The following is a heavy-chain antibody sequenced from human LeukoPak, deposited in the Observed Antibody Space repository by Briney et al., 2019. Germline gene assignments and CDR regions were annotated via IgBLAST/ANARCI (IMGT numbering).Heavy chain of an antibody. CDR3: ARGDIRFDY. D-gene: IGHD2-15*01. CDR1: GGSISSYY. Sequence: PSETLSLTCTVSGGSISSYYWSWIRQPPGKGLEWIGYIYYSGSTNYNPSLKSRVTISVDTSKNQFSLKLSSVTAADTAVYYCARGDIRFDYWGQGTLVTVSS. J-gene: IGHJ4*02. V-gene: IGHV4-59*01. CDR2: IYYSGST.